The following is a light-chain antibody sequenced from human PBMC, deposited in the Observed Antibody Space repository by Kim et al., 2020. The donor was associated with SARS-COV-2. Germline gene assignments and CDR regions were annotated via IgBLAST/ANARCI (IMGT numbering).Light chain of an antibody. J-gene: IGKJ1*01. CDR1: QSVTRNY. CDR2: GAS. Sequence: EIVLTQSPGTLSLSPGERATLSCRASQSVTRNYLSWYQHTPGQAPRLLMYGASRRAPGIPDRFSGSGSGTDFTLTISRLEPGDFAVYYCQQFDDSSSWTFGQGTKVE. V-gene: IGKV3-20*01. CDR3: QQFDDSSSWT.